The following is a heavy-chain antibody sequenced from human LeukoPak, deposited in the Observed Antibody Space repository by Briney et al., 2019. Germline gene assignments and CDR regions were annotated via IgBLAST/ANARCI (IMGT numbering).Heavy chain of an antibody. Sequence: GGSLRLSCTASGFTFSSHAMSWVRQAPGKGLEWVSGISSSGGSTHCADSVKGRLTISRDNSQNTLYLQMNSLTDDDTAVYYCATGVEGCTGGSCYSWIYYWGQGTLVSVSS. CDR2: ISSSGGST. CDR3: ATGVEGCTGGSCYSWIYY. V-gene: IGHV3-23*01. D-gene: IGHD2-15*01. J-gene: IGHJ4*02. CDR1: GFTFSSHA.